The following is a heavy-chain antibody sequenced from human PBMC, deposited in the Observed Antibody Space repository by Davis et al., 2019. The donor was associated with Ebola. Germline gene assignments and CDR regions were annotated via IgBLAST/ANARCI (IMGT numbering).Heavy chain of an antibody. J-gene: IGHJ3*02. CDR1: GFTFSTYYA. CDR2: ISSDGGST. V-gene: IGHV3-64D*08. CDR3: VKDTGGFWSGPGAFDI. D-gene: IGHD3-3*01. Sequence: GGSLRLSCSASGFTFSTYYAMHWVRQAPGQGLEYVSAISSDGGSTYYADSVKGRFTISRDNSKNTLYLQMSSLRAEDTAVYYCVKDTGGFWSGPGAFDIWGQGTMVTVSA.